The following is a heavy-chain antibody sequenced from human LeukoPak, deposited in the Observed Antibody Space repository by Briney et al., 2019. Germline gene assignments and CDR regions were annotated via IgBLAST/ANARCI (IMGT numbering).Heavy chain of an antibody. J-gene: IGHJ4*02. Sequence: GGSLRLSCAASGFTFNSYNMNWVRQAPGKGLEWVSSISSSSSYIYYTDSVKGRFTISRDNTKNSLYVQMKRLRAEDTGVYYCARELDDPYYYGSGAFDYWGQRTLVTVSS. CDR3: ARELDDPYYYGSGAFDY. V-gene: IGHV3-21*01. CDR2: ISSSSSYI. CDR1: GFTFNSYN. D-gene: IGHD3-10*01.